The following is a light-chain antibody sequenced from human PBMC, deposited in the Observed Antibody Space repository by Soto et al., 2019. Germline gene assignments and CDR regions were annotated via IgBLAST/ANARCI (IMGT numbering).Light chain of an antibody. V-gene: IGKV3-11*01. CDR3: QQRTNWLRT. CDR1: QSVSIY. CDR2: DAS. Sequence: EIVLTQSPATLSLSPGERATLSCRASQSVSIYLAWYQQKPGQAPRLLIYDASNRATGIPARFSGSGSGTDFTLTISSLEPEDFAVYYCQQRTNWLRTFGQGTKLEIK. J-gene: IGKJ2*01.